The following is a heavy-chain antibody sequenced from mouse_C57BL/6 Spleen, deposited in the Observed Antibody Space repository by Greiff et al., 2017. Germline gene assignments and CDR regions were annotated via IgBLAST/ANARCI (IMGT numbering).Heavy chain of an antibody. D-gene: IGHD1-1*01. CDR2: ISYDGSN. CDR3: ARDYYGSSGEDY. Sequence: EVQLQESGPGLVKPSQSLSLTCSVTGYSITSGYYWNWIRQFPGNKLEWMGYISYDGSNNYNPSLKNRISITRDTSKNQFFLKLNSVTTEDTATYYCARDYYGSSGEDYWGQGTTLTVSS. J-gene: IGHJ2*01. V-gene: IGHV3-6*01. CDR1: GYSITSGYY.